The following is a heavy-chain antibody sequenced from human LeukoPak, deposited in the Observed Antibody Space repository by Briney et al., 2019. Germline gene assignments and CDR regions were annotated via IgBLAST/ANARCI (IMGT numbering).Heavy chain of an antibody. Sequence: GGSLRLSCTASGFIFSRYGMHWVRQAPGKGLEWVAVIQNDASTRNYVDSVKGRFTISRDNSENTVFLQMDSLRVEDTAVYYCARELSQIVWGGLDYGGQGTLVSVSS. CDR1: GFIFSRYG. J-gene: IGHJ4*02. D-gene: IGHD2-21*01. CDR2: IQNDASTR. CDR3: ARELSQIVWGGLDY. V-gene: IGHV3-33*05.